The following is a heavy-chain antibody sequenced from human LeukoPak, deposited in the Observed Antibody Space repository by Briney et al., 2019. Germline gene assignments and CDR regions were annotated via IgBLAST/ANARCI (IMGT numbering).Heavy chain of an antibody. CDR2: INSDGSST. CDR1: GFTFSSYW. D-gene: IGHD3-22*01. CDR3: ARALYDSSGYYLPAFDI. V-gene: IGHV3-74*01. J-gene: IGHJ3*02. Sequence: GGSLRLSCAASGFTFSSYWMHWVRQAPGKGLVWVSRINSDGSSTSYADSVKGRFTISRDNAKNTPYLQMNSLRAEDTAVYYCARALYDSSGYYLPAFDIWGQGTMVTVSS.